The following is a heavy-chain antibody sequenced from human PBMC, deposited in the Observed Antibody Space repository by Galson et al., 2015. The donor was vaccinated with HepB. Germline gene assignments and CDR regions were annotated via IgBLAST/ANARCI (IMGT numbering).Heavy chain of an antibody. J-gene: IGHJ4*02. V-gene: IGHV3-33*08. CDR2: IWYDGSNK. CDR3: ARAYCSGGSCYSYFDY. CDR1: GFTFSSYA. Sequence: SLRLSCAASGFTFSSYAMSWVRQAPGKGLEWVAVIWYDGSNKYYADSVKGRFTISRDNSKNTLYLQMNSLRAEDTAVYYCARAYCSGGSCYSYFDYWGQGALVTVSS. D-gene: IGHD2-15*01.